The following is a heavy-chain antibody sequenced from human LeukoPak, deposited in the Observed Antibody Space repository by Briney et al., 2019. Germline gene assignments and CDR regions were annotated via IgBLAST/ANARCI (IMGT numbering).Heavy chain of an antibody. D-gene: IGHD3-10*01. CDR2: ISGSGGST. CDR3: AKGIMVRGVSHYYYGMDV. J-gene: IGHJ6*02. V-gene: IGHV3-23*01. CDR1: GFTFSSYA. Sequence: PGGSLRLSCAASGFTFSSYAMSWVRQAPGKGLEWVSAISGSGGSTYYADSVKGRFTISRDNSKNTLYLQMNSLRAEDTAVYYCAKGIMVRGVSHYYYGMDVWGQGTTVTVSS.